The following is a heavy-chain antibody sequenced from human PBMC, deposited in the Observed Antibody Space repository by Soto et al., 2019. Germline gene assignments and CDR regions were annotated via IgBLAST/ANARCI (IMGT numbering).Heavy chain of an antibody. CDR2: IYDSGVT. D-gene: IGHD2-15*01. Sequence: ASETMSLTCAVYGGSFSGYYWSWVSKPPGKGLEWLGYIYDSGVTSYTPALKSRVTLSLDRPNNQVSLKLRSVTAADTAVYFCVRDLAHVYTGNVWGHGTVVTVSS. CDR1: GGSFSGYY. J-gene: IGHJ3*01. CDR3: VRDLAHVYTGNV. V-gene: IGHV4-34*01.